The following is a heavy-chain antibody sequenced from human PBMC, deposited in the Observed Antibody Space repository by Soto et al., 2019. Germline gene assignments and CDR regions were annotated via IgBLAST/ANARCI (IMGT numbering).Heavy chain of an antibody. Sequence: GGSLRLSCAAFGFTFSNYWMPWVLQAPGKGLVWVSRINSDGSSTSYADSVKGRFTISRDNSRNTLHLQMNSLRAEDTAIYYCAKFFVETGGSSGWPWSFHFWGQGTLVTVSS. CDR2: INSDGSST. CDR3: AKFFVETGGSSGWPWSFHF. CDR1: GFTFSNYW. D-gene: IGHD6-25*01. V-gene: IGHV3-74*01. J-gene: IGHJ4*02.